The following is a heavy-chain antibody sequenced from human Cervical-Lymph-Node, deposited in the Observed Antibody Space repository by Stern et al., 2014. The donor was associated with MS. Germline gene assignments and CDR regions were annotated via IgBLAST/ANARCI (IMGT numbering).Heavy chain of an antibody. D-gene: IGHD5-12*01. CDR2: ISNDGRND. Sequence: VQLVESGGRMVPPGRSLIVSCTASGFTFRTYAMHWVRPLPGKGMEWVAFISNDGRNDYYSDSMKGRFIISKDNSKNMVFLQMNSLRVEDTGVYYCAKDDWSDGYDRGAVDVWGQGTTVIVSS. CDR3: AKDDWSDGYDRGAVDV. J-gene: IGHJ6*02. V-gene: IGHV3-30-3*01. CDR1: GFTFRTYA.